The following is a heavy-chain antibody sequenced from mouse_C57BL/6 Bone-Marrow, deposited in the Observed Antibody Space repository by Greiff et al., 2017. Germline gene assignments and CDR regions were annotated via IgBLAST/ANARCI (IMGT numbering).Heavy chain of an antibody. D-gene: IGHD2-5*01. Sequence: EVKLQESGPGLVKPSQSLSLTCSVTGYSITRGYYWNWIRQFPGNKLEWMGYISYDGSNNYNPSLKNRISITRDTSKNQFFLKLNSVTTEDTATYYCAREADYSNYGFYYCDYWGQGTTLTVSS. CDR2: ISYDGSN. CDR1: GYSITRGYY. V-gene: IGHV3-6*01. CDR3: AREADYSNYGFYYCDY. J-gene: IGHJ2*01.